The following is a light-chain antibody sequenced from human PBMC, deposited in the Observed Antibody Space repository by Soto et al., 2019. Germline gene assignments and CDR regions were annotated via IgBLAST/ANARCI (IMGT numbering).Light chain of an antibody. CDR2: DTS. CDR3: QHRSHWPLT. Sequence: EIVLTQSPVTLSLSPGDTATLSCRASESVVRYLALYQQKPGQAPRLLMYDTSKRATGIPARFSGSGYGRDFTLTISSVEPEDFAVYDCQHRSHWPLTFGGGTKVEIK. V-gene: IGKV3-11*02. CDR1: ESVVRY. J-gene: IGKJ4*01.